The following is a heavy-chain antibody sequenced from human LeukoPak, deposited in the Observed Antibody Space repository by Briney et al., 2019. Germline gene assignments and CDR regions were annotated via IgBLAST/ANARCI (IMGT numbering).Heavy chain of an antibody. V-gene: IGHV3-66*01. D-gene: IGHD1-26*01. Sequence: GGSLRLSCAASGFTLSSNYMSWVRPAPGKGLEWVSVIYSGGSTYYADSVKGRFTISRDNSKNTLYLQKNSLRAEDTAVYYCARALTVGATSYYYYGMDVWGQGTTVTVSS. J-gene: IGHJ6*02. CDR2: IYSGGST. CDR1: GFTLSSNY. CDR3: ARALTVGATSYYYYGMDV.